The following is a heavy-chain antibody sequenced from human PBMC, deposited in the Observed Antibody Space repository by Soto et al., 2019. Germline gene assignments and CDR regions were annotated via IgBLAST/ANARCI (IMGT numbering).Heavy chain of an antibody. Sequence: ASVKVSCKASGDTFTNYAMHWVRQAPGQRLEWMGWINASSGNTNYSQKFQGRVTITRDTSISTAYMELSRLRSDDTAVYYCARDGPYYDFWSGYQISYYFDYWGQGPLVT. CDR2: INASSGNT. CDR3: ARDGPYYDFWSGYQISYYFDY. J-gene: IGHJ4*02. V-gene: IGHV1-3*01. D-gene: IGHD3-3*01. CDR1: GDTFTNYA.